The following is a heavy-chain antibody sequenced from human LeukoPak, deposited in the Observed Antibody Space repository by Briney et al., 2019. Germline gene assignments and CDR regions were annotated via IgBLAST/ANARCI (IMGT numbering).Heavy chain of an antibody. CDR2: IYYSGST. J-gene: IGHJ5*02. D-gene: IGHD6-19*01. CDR1: GGSISSSSYY. CDR3: ARHEYSSGWYVGSWFDP. V-gene: IGHV4-39*01. Sequence: SETLSLTCTVSGGSISSSSYYWGWIRQPPGKGLEWIGSIYYSGSTYYNPSLKSRVTISVDTSKNQFSLKLSSVTAADTAVYYCARHEYSSGWYVGSWFDPWGQGTLVTVSS.